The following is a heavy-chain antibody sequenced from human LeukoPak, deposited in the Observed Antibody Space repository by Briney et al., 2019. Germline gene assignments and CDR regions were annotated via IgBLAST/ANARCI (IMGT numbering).Heavy chain of an antibody. D-gene: IGHD3-3*01. Sequence: SVKVSCKASGGTFSSYAISWVRQAPGQGLGWMGGIIPIFGTANYAQKLQGRVTMTTDTSTSTAYMELRSLRSDDTAVYYCAREATIFGVVPRWFDPWGQGTLVTVSS. J-gene: IGHJ5*02. CDR3: AREATIFGVVPRWFDP. V-gene: IGHV1-69*05. CDR1: GGTFSSYA. CDR2: IIPIFGTA.